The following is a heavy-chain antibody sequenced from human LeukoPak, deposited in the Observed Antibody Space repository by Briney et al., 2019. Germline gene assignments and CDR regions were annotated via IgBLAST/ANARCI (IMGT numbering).Heavy chain of an antibody. V-gene: IGHV3-74*03. CDR1: GFTFSNYW. Sequence: GGSLRLSCAASGFTFSNYWMHWVRQAAGKGLVWVSRINSDGSSTTYVDSVKGRFTISRDNAKNTLYLQMNSLRAEDTAVYFCASLHWGSNPDYWGRGTQVTVSS. CDR2: INSDGSST. J-gene: IGHJ4*02. CDR3: ASLHWGSNPDY. D-gene: IGHD7-27*01.